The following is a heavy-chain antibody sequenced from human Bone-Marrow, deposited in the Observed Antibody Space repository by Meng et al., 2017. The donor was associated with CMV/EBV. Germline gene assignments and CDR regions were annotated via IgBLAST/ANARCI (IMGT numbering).Heavy chain of an antibody. J-gene: IGHJ1*01. CDR1: RFTFSSYS. Sequence: GESLMLSRAASRFTFSSYSMNWVRQAPGKGLEWVSSISSSSSYIYYVDSVKGRFTISRDNAKNSLFLQMNSLRAEDRAVYYCAREDCSSTSCRFEHWGQGTLVTVSS. CDR2: ISSSSSYI. CDR3: AREDCSSTSCRFEH. D-gene: IGHD2-2*01. V-gene: IGHV3-21*01.